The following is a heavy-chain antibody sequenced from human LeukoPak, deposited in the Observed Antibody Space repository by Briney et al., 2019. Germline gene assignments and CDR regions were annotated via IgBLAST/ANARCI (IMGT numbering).Heavy chain of an antibody. D-gene: IGHD2-8*01. J-gene: IGHJ6*02. CDR1: GGSFSGYY. CDR2: INHSGST. CDR3: ARAVTPNLMVYATHQKYGMDV. Sequence: SETLSLTCAVYGGSFSGYYWSWIRQPPGKGLEWIGEINHSGSTNYNPSLKSRVTISVDTSKNQFSLKLSSVTAADTAVCYCARAVTPNLMVYATHQKYGMDVWGQGTTVTVSS. V-gene: IGHV4-34*01.